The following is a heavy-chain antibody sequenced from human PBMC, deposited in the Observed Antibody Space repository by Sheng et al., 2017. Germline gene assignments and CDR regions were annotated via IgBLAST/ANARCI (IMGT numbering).Heavy chain of an antibody. J-gene: IGHJ4*02. CDR2: INHSGST. Sequence: QVQLQQWGAGLLKPSETLSLTCAVYGGSFSGYYWSWIRQPPGKGLEWIGEINHSGSTNYNPSLKSRVTISVDTSKNQFSLKLSSVTAADTAVYYCARGLIDSSSSEPPCYFDYWGQGTLVTVSS. D-gene: IGHD6-6*01. CDR3: ARGLIDSSSSEPPCYFDY. V-gene: IGHV4-34*01. CDR1: GGSFSGYY.